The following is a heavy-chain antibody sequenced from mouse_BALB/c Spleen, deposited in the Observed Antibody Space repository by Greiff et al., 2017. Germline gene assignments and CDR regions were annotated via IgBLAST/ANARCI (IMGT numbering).Heavy chain of an antibody. CDR2: IEPENGDT. Sequence: VQLQQSGAELVRSGASVKLSCTASGFNIKDYYMHWVKQRPEQGLEWIGWIEPENGDTEYAPKFQGKATMTADTSSNTAYLQLSSLTSEDTAVYYCNEGGATAYWGQGTLVTVSA. V-gene: IGHV14-4*02. J-gene: IGHJ3*01. CDR3: NEGGATAY. CDR1: GFNIKDYY. D-gene: IGHD3-1*01.